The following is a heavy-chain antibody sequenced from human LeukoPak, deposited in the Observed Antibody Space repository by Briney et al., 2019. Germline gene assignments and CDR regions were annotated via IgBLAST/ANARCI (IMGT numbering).Heavy chain of an antibody. CDR2: INHSGST. CDR3: AREWCDSSSPYYFDY. Sequence: SETLSLTCAVYGGSFSGYYWSWIRQPPGKGLEWIGEINHSGSTNYNPSLKSRLTISVDTSKNQFSLKLSSVTAADTAVYYCAREWCDSSSPYYFDYWGQGTLVTVSS. J-gene: IGHJ4*02. V-gene: IGHV4-34*01. D-gene: IGHD3-22*01. CDR1: GGSFSGYY.